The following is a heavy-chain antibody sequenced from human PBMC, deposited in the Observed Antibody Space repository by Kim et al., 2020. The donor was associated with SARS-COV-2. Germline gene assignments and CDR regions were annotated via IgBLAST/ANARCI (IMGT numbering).Heavy chain of an antibody. J-gene: IGHJ4*02. Sequence: GGSLRLSCAASGFTFSSYAMNWVRQAPGKGLEWVSVIYSGSGSTFYADSVKGRFTISRDNSKNTLYLQMNSLRADDTAIYYCAKPGGNFDTYYFDYWGQGTLVTVSS. CDR3: AKPGGNFDTYYFDY. CDR2: IYSGSGST. V-gene: IGHV3-23*03. D-gene: IGHD3-9*01. CDR1: GFTFSSYA.